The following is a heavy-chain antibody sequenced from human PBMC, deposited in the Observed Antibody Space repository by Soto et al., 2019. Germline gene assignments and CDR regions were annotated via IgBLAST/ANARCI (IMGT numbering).Heavy chain of an antibody. CDR1: GFTFSVSG. Sequence: QSGGSLRLSCAASGFTFSVSGVHWVRQAPGKGLEWVGRIRSKSNNYETVYAPSVKGRFTISRDDSNNTAFLQMNSLKTEDTAVYYCTKPDLSSSNWSHRFYSCGQGTLGTVSS. D-gene: IGHD6-13*01. V-gene: IGHV3-73*01. J-gene: IGHJ5*01. CDR3: TKPDLSSSNWSHRFYS. CDR2: IRSKSNNYET.